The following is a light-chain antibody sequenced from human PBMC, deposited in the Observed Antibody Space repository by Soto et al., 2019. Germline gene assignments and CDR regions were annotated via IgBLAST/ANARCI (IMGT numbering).Light chain of an antibody. CDR3: SSYAGRNTLV. CDR1: SSDVGGYNY. CDR2: EVS. J-gene: IGLJ2*01. V-gene: IGLV2-8*01. Sequence: QSALTQPPSASGSPGQSVTISCTGTSSDVGGYNYVSWYQQHPGKVPKLMIYEVSKRPSGVPDRFSGSKSGNTASLTVSGLQAEDEPDYYCSSYAGRNTLVFGGGTKLTVL.